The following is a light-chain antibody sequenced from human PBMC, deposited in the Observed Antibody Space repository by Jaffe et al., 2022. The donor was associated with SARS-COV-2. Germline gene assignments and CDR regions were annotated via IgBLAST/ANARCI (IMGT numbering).Light chain of an antibody. Sequence: QSALTQPASVSGSPGQSVTVSCTGTSSDVGSYNLVSWYQQYPGKAPKLMIYEGSKRPSGISNRFSGSKSGNTASLTISGLRAEDEADYFCCSYAGGATFVFGTGTTVTVL. CDR3: CSYAGGATFV. CDR2: EGS. J-gene: IGLJ1*01. CDR1: SSDVGSYNL. V-gene: IGLV2-23*01.